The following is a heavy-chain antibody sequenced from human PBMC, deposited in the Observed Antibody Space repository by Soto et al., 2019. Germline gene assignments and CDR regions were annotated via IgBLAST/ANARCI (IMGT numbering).Heavy chain of an antibody. CDR2: INAGNGNT. CDR3: ARDRRFGSRLHWFDP. V-gene: IGHV1-3*01. J-gene: IGHJ5*02. Sequence: RASVKVSCKASGYTFTSYAMHWVRQAPGQRLEWMGWINAGNGNTKYSQKFQGRVTITRDTSASTAYMELSSLRSEDTAVYYCARDRRFGSRLHWFDPWGQGTLVTVS. CDR1: GYTFTSYA. D-gene: IGHD3-10*01.